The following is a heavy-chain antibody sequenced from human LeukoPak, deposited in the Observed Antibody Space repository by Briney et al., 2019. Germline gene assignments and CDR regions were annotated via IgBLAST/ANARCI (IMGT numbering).Heavy chain of an antibody. V-gene: IGHV3-30-3*01. CDR2: ISYDGSNK. D-gene: IGHD2-2*01. CDR3: ECRDSYRY. Sequence: PGGSLRLSCAASGFTFSSYAMHWVRQAPGKGLEWVAVISYDGSNKYYADSVKGRFTISRDNSKNTLYLQMNSLRAEDTAVYYCECRDSYRYWGQGTLVTVSP. J-gene: IGHJ4*02. CDR1: GFTFSSYA.